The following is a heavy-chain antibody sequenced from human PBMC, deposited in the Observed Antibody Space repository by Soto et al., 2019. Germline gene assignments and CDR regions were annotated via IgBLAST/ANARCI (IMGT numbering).Heavy chain of an antibody. CDR3: AHRVLRTVFGLVTTTAIYFDF. CDR2: IYWDDDK. CDR1: GFSLTTSGVG. Sequence: QITLNESGPTQVKPRQTLTLTCTFSGFSLTTSGVGVGWIRQSPGKAPEWLALIYWDDDKRYSPSLNSRLTITNDTSKNQVVLTMADLDPADTATYYCAHRVLRTVFGLVTTTAIYFDFWGQGTPVAVSS. V-gene: IGHV2-5*02. D-gene: IGHD3-3*01. J-gene: IGHJ4*02.